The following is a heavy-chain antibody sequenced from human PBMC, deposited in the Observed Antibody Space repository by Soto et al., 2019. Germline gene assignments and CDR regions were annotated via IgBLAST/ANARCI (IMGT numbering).Heavy chain of an antibody. D-gene: IGHD5-12*01. CDR2: ISAYNGDT. CDR3: ARCGYSGYDKHHYYYGMDV. J-gene: IGHJ6*02. CDR1: GYTFTSYG. Sequence: ASVKVSCKASGYTFTSYGISWVRQAPGQGLEWMGWISAYNGDTSYAQKLQGRVTMTTDTSTSTAYMELRSLRSDDTAVYYCARCGYSGYDKHHYYYGMDVRGQGTTVTVS. V-gene: IGHV1-18*01.